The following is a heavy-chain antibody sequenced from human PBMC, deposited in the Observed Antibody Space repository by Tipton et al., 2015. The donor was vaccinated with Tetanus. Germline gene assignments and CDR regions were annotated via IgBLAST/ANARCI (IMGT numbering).Heavy chain of an antibody. V-gene: IGHV3-30-3*01. CDR1: GFTFTRYA. D-gene: IGHD3-16*01. J-gene: IGHJ4*02. CDR3: AREDGGPTLDYFDS. CDR2: ITFDGGTK. Sequence: SLRLSCAASGFTFTRYAMHWVRQAPSKGLEWVAVITFDGGTKYYADSVKGRFTLSRDNSQNTLYLQMNSLKVEDTAVYYCAREDGGPTLDYFDSWGQGALVIVSS.